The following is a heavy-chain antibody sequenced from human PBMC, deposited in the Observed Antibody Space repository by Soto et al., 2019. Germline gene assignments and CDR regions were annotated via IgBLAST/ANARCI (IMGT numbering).Heavy chain of an antibody. Sequence: PGGSLRLSCAASGFTFSSYSMNWVRQAPGEGLEWVSSISSSSSYIYYADSVKGRFTISRDNAKNSLYLQMNSLRAEDTAVYYCARADCSSTSCGGVFDYWGQGTLVTVSS. CDR1: GFTFSSYS. CDR3: ARADCSSTSCGGVFDY. CDR2: ISSSSSYI. J-gene: IGHJ4*02. V-gene: IGHV3-21*01. D-gene: IGHD2-2*01.